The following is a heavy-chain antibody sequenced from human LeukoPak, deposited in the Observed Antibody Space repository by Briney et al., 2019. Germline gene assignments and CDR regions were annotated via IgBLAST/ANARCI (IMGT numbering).Heavy chain of an antibody. J-gene: IGHJ5*02. D-gene: IGHD5-24*01. CDR1: GFTFSRYW. V-gene: IGHV3-7*03. CDR3: AKVLEMATENLFDP. CDR2: IKQDGSEK. Sequence: PGGSLRLSCAASGFTFSRYWMSWVRQAPGKGLEWVANIKQDGSEKYYVDSVKGRFTISRDNSKNTLYLQMNSLRAEDTAVYYCAKVLEMATENLFDPWGQGTLVTVSS.